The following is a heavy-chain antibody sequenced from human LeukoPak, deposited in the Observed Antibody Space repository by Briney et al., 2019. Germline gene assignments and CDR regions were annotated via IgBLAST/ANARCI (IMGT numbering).Heavy chain of an antibody. CDR1: GGSISSYY. V-gene: IGHV4-4*07. CDR3: ARQPTWSGFMDV. Sequence: PSETLSLTCTVSGGSISSYYWSWIRQPAGKGLEWIGRIYTSGSTNYSPSLKSRVTISVDTSKNQLSLKLSSVTAADTAVYYCARQPTWSGFMDVWGKGTTVTVSP. CDR2: IYTSGST. J-gene: IGHJ6*04. D-gene: IGHD3-3*01.